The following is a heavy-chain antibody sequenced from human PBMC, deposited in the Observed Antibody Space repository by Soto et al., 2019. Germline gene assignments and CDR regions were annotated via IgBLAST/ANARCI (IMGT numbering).Heavy chain of an antibody. Sequence: QVQLVQSGAEVKKPGASVKVSCKASGYNFMRYGFTWVRQAPGQGLEWMGWINVDNGETKYPQKIQGRVTMTTDTSTSTVYMELRSLTSDDTAVYYCARWISGGYSDWFDPWGNGPLFTVSS. CDR1: GYNFMRYG. D-gene: IGHD1-26*01. V-gene: IGHV1-18*04. CDR3: ARWISGGYSDWFDP. J-gene: IGHJ5*02. CDR2: INVDNGET.